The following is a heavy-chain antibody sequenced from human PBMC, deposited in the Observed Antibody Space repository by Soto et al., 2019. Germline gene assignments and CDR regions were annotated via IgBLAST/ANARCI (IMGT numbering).Heavy chain of an antibody. D-gene: IGHD3-3*01. J-gene: IGHJ4*02. CDR1: GFTFRSYW. CDR2: IKPDGSEK. Sequence: GGSLRLSCATSGFTFRSYWMTWVRQAPGKGPEWVANIKPDGSEKQCVDSVKGRFTVSRDNAKKSLDLQMNSLRVEDTAVYYCARAEDYDFWSGPPKYFDNWGQGTQVTVSS. V-gene: IGHV3-7*03. CDR3: ARAEDYDFWSGPPKYFDN.